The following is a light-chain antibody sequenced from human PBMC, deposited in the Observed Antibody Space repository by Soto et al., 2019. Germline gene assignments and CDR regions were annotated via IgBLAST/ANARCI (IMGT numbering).Light chain of an antibody. CDR2: DTS. CDR1: QSVSSSY. J-gene: IGKJ1*01. CDR3: PQYDDSPGT. Sequence: EIVLTQSPGTLSLSPGERATLSCRASQSVSSSYLAWYQQKPGQSPTLLIYDTSIRATGVPDRFSGSGSGTDFTLTIGRLAPEGFAVYECPQYDDSPGTFGQGTRVEIK. V-gene: IGKV3-20*01.